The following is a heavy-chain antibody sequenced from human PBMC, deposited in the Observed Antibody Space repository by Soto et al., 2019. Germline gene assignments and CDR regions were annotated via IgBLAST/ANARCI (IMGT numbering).Heavy chain of an antibody. CDR2: IYYSGST. V-gene: IGHV4-31*03. CDR1: GGSISSVGYY. Sequence: PSETLSLTCTVSGGSISSVGYYWSWIRQHPGKGLEWIGYIYYSGSTYYHPSLKSRVTISVDTSKNQFSLKLSSVTAAYTAVYYCARAPGLQYPTHWVDPWGQGTLVTVSS. J-gene: IGHJ5*02. CDR3: ARAPGLQYPTHWVDP. D-gene: IGHD4-4*01.